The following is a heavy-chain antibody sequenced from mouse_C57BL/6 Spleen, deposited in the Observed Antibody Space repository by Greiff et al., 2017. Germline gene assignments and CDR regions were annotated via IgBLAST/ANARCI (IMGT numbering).Heavy chain of an antibody. V-gene: IGHV1-74*01. CDR3: AMKPAAY. Sequence: VQLQQPGAALVKPGASVKVSCKASGYTFTSYWMHWVKQRPGQGLEWIGRIHPSDSDTKYNQKFKGKAPLTVDQSSTTAYMQLSSLQSEVSAVYYCAMKPAAYWGQGATLTVSA. J-gene: IGHJ2*01. CDR1: GYTFTSYW. CDR2: IHPSDSDT.